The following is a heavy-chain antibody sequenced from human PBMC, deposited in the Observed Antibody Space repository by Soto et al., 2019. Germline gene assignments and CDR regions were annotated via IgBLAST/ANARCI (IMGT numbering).Heavy chain of an antibody. CDR1: GYTFTSYD. Sequence: QVQLVQSGAEVKKPGASVKVSCKASGYTFTSYDINWVRQATGQGLEWMGWMNPNSGNTGYAQKFQGRVTMTRNTSLRTDYMELSSLRSEDTAVYYCARVKGIVVVPAATLDYYYYGMDVWGQGTTVTVSS. V-gene: IGHV1-8*01. D-gene: IGHD2-2*01. J-gene: IGHJ6*02. CDR3: ARVKGIVVVPAATLDYYYYGMDV. CDR2: MNPNSGNT.